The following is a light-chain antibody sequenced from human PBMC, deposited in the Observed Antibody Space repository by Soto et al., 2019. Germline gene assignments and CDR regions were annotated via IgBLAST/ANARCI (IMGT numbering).Light chain of an antibody. CDR3: QSYDSSLTV. CDR1: SSNIGAGYD. Sequence: QAVVPQPPSVSGAPGQRVTISCTGSSSNIGAGYDVHWYQQLPGTAPKLLIYGNSNRPSGVPDRFSGSKSGTSASLAITGLQAEDEADYYCQSYDSSLTVFGGGTKVTVL. CDR2: GNS. V-gene: IGLV1-40*01. J-gene: IGLJ2*01.